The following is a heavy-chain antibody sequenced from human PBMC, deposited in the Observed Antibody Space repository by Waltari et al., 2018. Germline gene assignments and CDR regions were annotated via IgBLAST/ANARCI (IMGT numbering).Heavy chain of an antibody. J-gene: IGHJ4*02. CDR1: GGTFSSYA. V-gene: IGHV1-69*08. CDR3: ATDLVGANDY. CDR2: IIPIFGTA. D-gene: IGHD1-26*01. Sequence: QVQLVQSGAEVKKPGSSVKVSCKASGGTFSSYAISWVRQAPGQGLEWMGRIIPIFGTAIYAQKFQGRVTMTEDTSTDTAYMELSSLRSEDTAVYYCATDLVGANDYWGQGTLVTVSS.